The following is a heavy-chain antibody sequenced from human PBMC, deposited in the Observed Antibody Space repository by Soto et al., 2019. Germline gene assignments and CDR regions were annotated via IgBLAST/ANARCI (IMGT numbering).Heavy chain of an antibody. J-gene: IGHJ4*02. V-gene: IGHV3-23*01. D-gene: IGHD2-21*02. CDR3: AKDRDGDCGGIDY. Sequence: EVQLLESGGGLVQPGGSLRLSCAASGFTFSTYAMIWVRQAPGKGLEWVSVITGSGGSTYYADSVKGRFTISRDTSKHALFLQMNSLRAEDTAVYYCAKDRDGDCGGIDYWGQGTMVTVSS. CDR1: GFTFSTYA. CDR2: ITGSGGST.